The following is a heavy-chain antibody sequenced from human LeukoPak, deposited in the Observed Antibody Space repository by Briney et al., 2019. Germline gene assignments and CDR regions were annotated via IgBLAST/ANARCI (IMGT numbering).Heavy chain of an antibody. Sequence: GGSLRLSCAASGFSFSTHSMTWVRQAPGKGLEWVSAISGGGANTYYAESVKGRFTISRDNSKNSLYLQMNSLRAEDTAVYYCARDGYYYGSGSYYKVDFDYWGQGTLVTVSS. CDR3: ARDGYYYGSGSYYKVDFDY. V-gene: IGHV3-23*01. J-gene: IGHJ4*02. CDR1: GFSFSTHS. CDR2: ISGGGANT. D-gene: IGHD3-10*01.